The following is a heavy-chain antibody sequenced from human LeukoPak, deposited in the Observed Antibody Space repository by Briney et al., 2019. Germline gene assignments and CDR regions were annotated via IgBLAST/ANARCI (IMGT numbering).Heavy chain of an antibody. D-gene: IGHD5-18*01. V-gene: IGHV4-4*07. J-gene: IGHJ4*02. CDR1: SGSISNYD. CDR2: IYTSGST. Sequence: SETLSLTCTVSSGSISNYDWSWIRQPAGKGLEWIGRIYTSGSTNYNPSLKSRVTISVDTSKNQFSLKLSSVTAADTAVYYCARDLGGYSYGYYFDYWGQGTLVTVSS. CDR3: ARDLGGYSYGYYFDY.